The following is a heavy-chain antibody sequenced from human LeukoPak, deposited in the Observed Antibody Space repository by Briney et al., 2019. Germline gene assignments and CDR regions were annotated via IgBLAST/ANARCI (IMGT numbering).Heavy chain of an antibody. CDR1: GFTFMTYS. J-gene: IGHJ6*03. CDR2: ISSRGTYI. V-gene: IGHV3-21*01. Sequence: GGSVRVSCSASGFTFMTYSMNWVRQAPGKGLEWVSSISSRGTYIYYADSVKGRFTISSDNAKNSLYMQMNSLRADDTAVYYCARVRGSSYIYSMDVWGKGTTVTVSS. D-gene: IGHD6-13*01. CDR3: ARVRGSSYIYSMDV.